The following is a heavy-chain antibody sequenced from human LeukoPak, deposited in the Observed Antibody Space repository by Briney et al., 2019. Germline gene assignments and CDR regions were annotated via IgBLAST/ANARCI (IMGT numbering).Heavy chain of an antibody. CDR1: GFTFSSYA. V-gene: IGHV3-33*08. J-gene: IGHJ6*04. CDR2: IWYDGSNK. Sequence: GRSLRLSCAASGFTFSSYAMHWVRQAPGKGLEWVAVIWYDGSNKYYADSVKGRFTISRDNSKNTLYLQMNSLRAEDTAVYYCAREFQGITMVRGTYYYYYYGMDVWGKGTTVTVSS. CDR3: AREFQGITMVRGTYYYYYYGMDV. D-gene: IGHD3-10*01.